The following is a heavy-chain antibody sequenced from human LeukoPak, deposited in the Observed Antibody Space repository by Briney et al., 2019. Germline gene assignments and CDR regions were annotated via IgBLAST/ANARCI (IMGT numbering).Heavy chain of an antibody. J-gene: IGHJ3*02. CDR3: ARDQRAYCGGDCPDAFDI. Sequence: ASVKVSCKASGGTFSSYAISWVRQAPGQGLEWMGGIIPIFGTANYAQKFQGRVTITADESTSTAYMELSSLRSEDTAVYYCARDQRAYCGGDCPDAFDIWGQGTMVTVSS. CDR2: IIPIFGTA. CDR1: GGTFSSYA. D-gene: IGHD2-21*02. V-gene: IGHV1-69*13.